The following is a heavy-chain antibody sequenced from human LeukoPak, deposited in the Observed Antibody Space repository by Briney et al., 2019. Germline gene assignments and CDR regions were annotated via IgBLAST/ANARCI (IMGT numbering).Heavy chain of an antibody. V-gene: IGHV3-23*01. CDR1: GFTFSSYA. D-gene: IGHD3-10*01. CDR2: ISGSGGST. Sequence: PGGSLRLSCAASGFTFSSYAMSWVRQAPGKGLEWVSGISGSGGSTYYADSVKGRFTISRDNSKNTLYLQMNSLRAEDTAVYYCTTDTPLLWFGELLTDYWGQGTLVTVSS. J-gene: IGHJ4*02. CDR3: TTDTPLLWFGELLTDY.